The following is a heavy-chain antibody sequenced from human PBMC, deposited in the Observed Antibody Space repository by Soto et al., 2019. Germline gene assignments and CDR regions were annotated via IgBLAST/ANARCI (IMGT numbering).Heavy chain of an antibody. D-gene: IGHD2-2*01. J-gene: IGHJ5*02. CDR1: GFTFSSYA. CDR2: ISGSGGST. V-gene: IGHV3-23*01. Sequence: TGGFLRLSCAASGFTFSSYAMSWVRQAPGKGLEWVSAISGSGGSTYYADSVKGRFTISRDNSKNTLYLQMNSLRAEDTAVYYCAKDNSVVVDNWFDPWGQGTLVTVSS. CDR3: AKDNSVVVDNWFDP.